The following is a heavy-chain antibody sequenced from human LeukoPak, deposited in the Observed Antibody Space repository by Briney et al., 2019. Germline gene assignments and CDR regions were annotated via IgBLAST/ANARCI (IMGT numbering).Heavy chain of an antibody. D-gene: IGHD2-8*01. J-gene: IGHJ4*02. CDR3: ARANSIVLMVYARPFDY. Sequence: PSETLSLTCAVYGGSFRGYYWSWIRQPPGKGLEWIGEINHSGSTNYNPSLKSRVTISVDTSKNQFSLKLSSVTAADTAVYYCARANSIVLMVYARPFDYWGQGTLVTVSS. CDR1: GGSFRGYY. V-gene: IGHV4-34*01. CDR2: INHSGST.